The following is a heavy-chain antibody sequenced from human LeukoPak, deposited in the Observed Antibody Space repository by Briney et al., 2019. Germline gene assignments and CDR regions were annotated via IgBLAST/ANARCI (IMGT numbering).Heavy chain of an antibody. CDR3: ARVIVVVPAAIYYYYGMDA. Sequence: GASVKVSCKASGGTFSSYAISWVRQAPGQGLEWMGGIIPIFGTANYAQKFQGRVTITADESTSTAYMELSSLRSEDTAVYYCARVIVVVPAAIYYYYGMDAWGQGTTVTVSS. J-gene: IGHJ6*02. V-gene: IGHV1-69*13. D-gene: IGHD2-2*01. CDR1: GGTFSSYA. CDR2: IIPIFGTA.